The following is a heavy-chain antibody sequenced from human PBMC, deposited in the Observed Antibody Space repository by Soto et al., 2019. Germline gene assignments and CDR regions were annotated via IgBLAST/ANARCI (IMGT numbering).Heavy chain of an antibody. CDR1: GDSINSSHW. Sequence: SETLSLTCAVSGDSINSSHWWNCVRQPPGKGLEWIGQISHSGSTNYNTSLTNRVTISVDTSKNQFSLKLSSVTAADTAVYYCASGEAVAGSFDYWGQGTLVTVSS. D-gene: IGHD6-19*01. V-gene: IGHV4-4*02. J-gene: IGHJ4*02. CDR2: ISHSGST. CDR3: ASGEAVAGSFDY.